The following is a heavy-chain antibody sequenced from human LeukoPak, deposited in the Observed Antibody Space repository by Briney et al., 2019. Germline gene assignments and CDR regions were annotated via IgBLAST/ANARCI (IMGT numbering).Heavy chain of an antibody. CDR1: GYTFTGYY. D-gene: IGHD2-2*01. CDR3: ARELLPLLNLGYCSSTSCYGNWFDP. J-gene: IGHJ5*02. Sequence: GASVKVSCKASGYTFTGYYMQWVRQAPGQGLEWMGWINPNSGGTNYAQKFQGRVTMTRDTSISTAYMELSRLRSDDTAVYYCARELLPLLNLGYCSSTSCYGNWFDPWGQGTLVTVSS. V-gene: IGHV1-2*02. CDR2: INPNSGGT.